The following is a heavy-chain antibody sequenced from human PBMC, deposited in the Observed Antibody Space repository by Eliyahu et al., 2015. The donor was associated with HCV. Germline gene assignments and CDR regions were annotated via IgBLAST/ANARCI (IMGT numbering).Heavy chain of an antibody. D-gene: IGHD3-22*01. V-gene: IGHV3-74*01. J-gene: IGHJ4*02. CDR2: INSDGTST. Sequence: EVQLVESGGGIVQPGGSLRLSCAASGLTFSHYWMHWVRQVPGKGPVWVSRINSDGTSTSYADSVKGRFTISRDNAKNTLYLQMTSLRAEDTAVYYCATPGDNSGYYSMVYFDYWGQGALVTVSS. CDR1: GLTFSHYW. CDR3: ATPGDNSGYYSMVYFDY.